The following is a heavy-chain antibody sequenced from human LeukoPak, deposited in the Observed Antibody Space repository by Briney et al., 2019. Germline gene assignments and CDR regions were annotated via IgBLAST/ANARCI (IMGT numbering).Heavy chain of an antibody. Sequence: SETLSLTCTVSGGSISSYYWSWIRQPPGKGLEWIGYIYYSGSTNYNPSLKSRVTISVDTSKNQFSLKLSSVTAADTAVYYCARDKGGSGSYPWWFDPWGQGTLVTVSS. CDR3: ARDKGGSGSYPWWFDP. CDR2: IYYSGST. CDR1: GGSISSYY. J-gene: IGHJ5*02. D-gene: IGHD1-26*01. V-gene: IGHV4-59*01.